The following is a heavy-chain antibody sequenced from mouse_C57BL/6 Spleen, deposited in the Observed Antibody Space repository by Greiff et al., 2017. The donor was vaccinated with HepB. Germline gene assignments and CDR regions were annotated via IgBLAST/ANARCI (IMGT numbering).Heavy chain of an antibody. Sequence: EVQVVESGGGLVKPGGSLKLSCAASGFTFSDYGMHWVRQAPEKGLEWVAYISSGSSTIYYADTVKGRFTISRDNAKNTLFLQMTSLRSEDTAMYYCASDYYGSSYVGAMDYWGQGTSVTVSS. J-gene: IGHJ4*01. CDR1: GFTFSDYG. CDR3: ASDYYGSSYVGAMDY. CDR2: ISSGSSTI. V-gene: IGHV5-17*01. D-gene: IGHD1-1*01.